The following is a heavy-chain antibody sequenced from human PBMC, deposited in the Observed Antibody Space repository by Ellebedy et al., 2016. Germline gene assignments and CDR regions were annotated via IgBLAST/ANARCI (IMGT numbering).Heavy chain of an antibody. D-gene: IGHD6-13*01. CDR3: TRFSSTWYGFDP. Sequence: ASVTVSCXASGYTFTAYYIHWVRQAPGQGLEWMGWINPHSGGTNFAQKFQGRVTMTRDTSISTAYMELSKLRSDDTAVYYCTRFSSTWYGFDPWGQGTLVTVS. CDR2: INPHSGGT. J-gene: IGHJ5*02. V-gene: IGHV1-2*02. CDR1: GYTFTAYY.